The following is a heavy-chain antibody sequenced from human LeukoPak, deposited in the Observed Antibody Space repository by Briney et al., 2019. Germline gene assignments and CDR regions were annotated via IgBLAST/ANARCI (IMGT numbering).Heavy chain of an antibody. Sequence: SVKVSCKASGGTFSSYAISWVRQAPGQGLEWMGGIIPILGTANYAQKFQGRVTITADESTSTAYMELSSLRSEDTAVYYCARRYCSGGSCYPNWFDPWGQGTLVTVSS. V-gene: IGHV1-69*01. D-gene: IGHD2-15*01. CDR1: GGTFSSYA. CDR2: IIPILGTA. J-gene: IGHJ5*02. CDR3: ARRYCSGGSCYPNWFDP.